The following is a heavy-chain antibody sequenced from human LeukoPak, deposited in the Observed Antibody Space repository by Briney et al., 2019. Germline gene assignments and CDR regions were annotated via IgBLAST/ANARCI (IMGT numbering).Heavy chain of an antibody. CDR1: GFTFSSYS. V-gene: IGHV3-21*01. D-gene: IGHD6-13*01. CDR3: ARKGFSSSWYPFDY. CDR2: ISSSSSYI. J-gene: IGHJ4*02. Sequence: GGSLRLSCAASGFTFSSYSMNWVRQAPGKGLEWVSSISSSSSYIYYADSVKGRFTISRDNAKNSLYLQMNSLRAEDTAVYYCARKGFSSSWYPFDYWGQGTLVTVSS.